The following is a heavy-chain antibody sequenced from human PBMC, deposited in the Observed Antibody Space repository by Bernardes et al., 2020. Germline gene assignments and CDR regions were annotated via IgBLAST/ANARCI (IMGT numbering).Heavy chain of an antibody. D-gene: IGHD3-3*01. V-gene: IGHV1-46*03. J-gene: IGHJ5*02. CDR3: ARGITIFGVVMSNWFDP. CDR2: INPSGGST. Sequence: ASVKVSCKASGYTFTSYYMHWVRQAPGQGLEWMGIINPSGGSTSYAQKFQGRVTMTRDTSTSTVYMELSSLRSEDTAVYYCARGITIFGVVMSNWFDPWGQGTLVTVSS. CDR1: GYTFTSYY.